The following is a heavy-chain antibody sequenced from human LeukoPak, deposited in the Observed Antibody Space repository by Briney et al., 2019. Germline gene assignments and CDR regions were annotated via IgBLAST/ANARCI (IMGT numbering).Heavy chain of an antibody. D-gene: IGHD5-18*01. J-gene: IGHJ4*02. Sequence: ASVKVSCKASGYTFFTSGITWVRQAPGQGLEWMGWINIYSDDTSYAPKLQGRVTMTTDTSTSTAYMELRSLRSDDTAVYYCARGGGYSYTANDYWGQGTLITVSS. CDR3: ARGGGYSYTANDY. V-gene: IGHV1-18*01. CDR1: GYTFFTSG. CDR2: INIYSDDT.